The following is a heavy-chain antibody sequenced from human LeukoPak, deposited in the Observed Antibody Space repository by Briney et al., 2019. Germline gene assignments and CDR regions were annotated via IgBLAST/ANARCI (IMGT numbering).Heavy chain of an antibody. CDR3: GRCYGSGTYAAFDI. Sequence: SETLSLTCTVSGGSISSYYWSWIRQSPGKGLEWLGYIYYSGSTKHNPSLKSRVTMSLDTSKNQFSLKLRSVTAADTAVYYCGRCYGSGTYAAFDIWGQGTMVTVPS. CDR1: GGSISSYY. V-gene: IGHV4-59*01. CDR2: IYYSGST. D-gene: IGHD3-10*01. J-gene: IGHJ3*02.